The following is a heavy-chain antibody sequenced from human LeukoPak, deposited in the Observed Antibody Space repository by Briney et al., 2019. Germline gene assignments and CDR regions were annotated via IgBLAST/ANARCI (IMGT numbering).Heavy chain of an antibody. CDR3: YLVTIFGVVTQSGYYLDY. D-gene: IGHD3-3*01. CDR1: GFTFSSYA. CDR2: ISGSGGST. J-gene: IGHJ4*02. V-gene: IGHV3-23*01. Sequence: GGSLRLSCAASGFTFSSYAMSWVRQAPGKGLEWVSAISGSGGSTYYADSVKGRFTISRDNSKNTLYLQMNSLRAEDTAVYYCYLVTIFGVVTQSGYYLDYWGQGTLVTVSS.